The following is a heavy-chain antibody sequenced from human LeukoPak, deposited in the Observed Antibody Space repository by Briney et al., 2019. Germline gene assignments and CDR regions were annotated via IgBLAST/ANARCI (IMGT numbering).Heavy chain of an antibody. CDR3: AKENSDYGFSGLPNWFDP. V-gene: IGHV3-23*01. CDR1: GFTFSSYA. D-gene: IGHD5-12*01. CDR2: ISGSGGST. Sequence: PGGSLRLSCAASGFTFSSYAMSWVRQAPGKGLEWVSAISGSGGSTYYADSVKGRFTISRDNSKNTLYLQMNSLRAEDTAVYYCAKENSDYGFSGLPNWFDPWGQGTLVTVSS. J-gene: IGHJ5*02.